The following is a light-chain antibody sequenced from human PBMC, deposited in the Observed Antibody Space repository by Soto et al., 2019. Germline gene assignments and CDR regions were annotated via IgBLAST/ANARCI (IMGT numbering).Light chain of an antibody. CDR2: EVS. V-gene: IGLV2-8*01. CDR1: SSDVGGYNY. J-gene: IGLJ2*01. Sequence: QSALTQPPSASGSPGQSVTISYTGTSSDVGGYNYVSWYQQHPGKAPKLMIYEVSKRPSGVPDRFSGSKSGNTASLTVSGLQAEDEADYYCSSFSSTSTIVFGGGTKLTVL. CDR3: SSFSSTSTIV.